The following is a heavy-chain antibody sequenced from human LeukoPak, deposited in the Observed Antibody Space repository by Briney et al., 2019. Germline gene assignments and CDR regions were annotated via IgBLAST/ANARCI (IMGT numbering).Heavy chain of an antibody. CDR2: INHSGST. J-gene: IGHJ4*02. D-gene: IGHD6-19*01. Sequence: PSETLSLTCAVYGGSFSGYYWSWIRQPPGKGLEWIGEINHSGSTNYNPSLKSRVTISVGTSKNQFSLKLSSVTAADTAVYYCARGLGIAVAGTGGIYFDYWGQGTLVTVSS. CDR1: GGSFSGYY. V-gene: IGHV4-34*01. CDR3: ARGLGIAVAGTGGIYFDY.